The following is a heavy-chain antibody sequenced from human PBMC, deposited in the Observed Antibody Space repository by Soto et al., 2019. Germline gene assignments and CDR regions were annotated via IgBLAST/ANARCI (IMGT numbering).Heavy chain of an antibody. D-gene: IGHD3-3*01. Sequence: ASVKVSCKASGGTFSSYAISWVRQAPGQGLEWMGGIIPIFGTANYAQKFQGRVTITADESTSTAYMELSSLRSEDTAVYYCARAASGTHRGYYYYGMDVWGQGTTVTVSS. CDR1: GGTFSSYA. CDR2: IIPIFGTA. J-gene: IGHJ6*02. CDR3: ARAASGTHRGYYYYGMDV. V-gene: IGHV1-69*13.